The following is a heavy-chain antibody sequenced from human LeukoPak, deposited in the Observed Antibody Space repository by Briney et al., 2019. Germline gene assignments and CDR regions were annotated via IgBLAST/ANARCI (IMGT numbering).Heavy chain of an antibody. CDR2: IYTSGST. J-gene: IGHJ6*03. D-gene: IGHD3-22*01. Sequence: SETLSLTCTVSGGSISSYYWSWIRQPAGKGLEWIGRIYTSGSTNYNPSLKSRVTMSVDTSKNQFSLKLSSVTAADTAVYYCARGHYDSSGYYYMDVWGKGTTVTISS. V-gene: IGHV4-4*07. CDR3: ARGHYDSSGYYYMDV. CDR1: GGSISSYY.